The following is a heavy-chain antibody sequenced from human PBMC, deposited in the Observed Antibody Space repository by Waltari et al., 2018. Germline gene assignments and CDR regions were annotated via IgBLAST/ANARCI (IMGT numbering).Heavy chain of an antibody. D-gene: IGHD6-6*01. V-gene: IGHV1-69*02. CDR2: IIPILGIA. CDR3: ASAIAARGASNY. Sequence: QVQLVHSGAEVKKPGSSVKVSCKASGGTFSSYTISWVQQAPGQGLEWMGRIIPILGIANYAQKFQGRVTITADKSTSTAYMELSSRRSEDTAVYYCASAIAARGASNYWGQGTLVTVSS. J-gene: IGHJ4*02. CDR1: GGTFSSYT.